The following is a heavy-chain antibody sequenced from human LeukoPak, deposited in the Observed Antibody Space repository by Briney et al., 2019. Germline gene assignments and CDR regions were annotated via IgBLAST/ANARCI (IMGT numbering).Heavy chain of an antibody. Sequence: PSETLSLTCTVSGGSISSSSYYWGWLRQPPGKGLEWIGNIRYSGSTYYSPSLKSRVTISVDTSKTQFSLKVSSVTAADTAVYYCARHDRDCSSTSCYHYMDVWGKGTTVTVSS. D-gene: IGHD2-2*01. CDR1: GGSISSSSYY. CDR2: IRYSGST. CDR3: ARHDRDCSSTSCYHYMDV. J-gene: IGHJ6*03. V-gene: IGHV4-39*01.